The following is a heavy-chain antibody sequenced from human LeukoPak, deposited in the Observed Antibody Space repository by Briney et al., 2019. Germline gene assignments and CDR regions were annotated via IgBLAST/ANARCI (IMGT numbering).Heavy chain of an antibody. CDR3: ARVVDGYSGYDPIGY. CDR1: GFILNDWH. J-gene: IGHJ4*02. Sequence: PGGPLRLSCAACGFILNDWHVRWRPRAPEKAPEGGTYMRSSRIYTNYADSVKGRFTIPRDNAKHSLYLQMNSLRAEDTALYYCARVVDGYSGYDPIGYWGQGTLVTVSS. V-gene: IGHV3-11*05. CDR2: MRSSRIYT. D-gene: IGHD5-12*01.